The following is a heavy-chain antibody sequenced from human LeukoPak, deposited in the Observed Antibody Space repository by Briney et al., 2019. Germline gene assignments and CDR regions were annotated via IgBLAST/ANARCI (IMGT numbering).Heavy chain of an antibody. CDR3: ARDCRGGSCYYFDY. CDR1: GFTFSGYG. D-gene: IGHD2-15*01. Sequence: PGGSLRLSCAASGFTFSGYGIHWVRQAPGKGLEWVAVIWYDGSSKYYADSVKGRFTISRDNSKNTLFLQMNSLRAEDTAVYYCARDCRGGSCYYFDYWGQGTLVTVSS. CDR2: IWYDGSSK. J-gene: IGHJ4*02. V-gene: IGHV3-33*01.